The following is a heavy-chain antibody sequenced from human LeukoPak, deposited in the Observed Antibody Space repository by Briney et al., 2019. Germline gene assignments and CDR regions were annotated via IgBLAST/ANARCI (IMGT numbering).Heavy chain of an antibody. Sequence: ASVKVSCKASGYTFTSYDINWVRQATGQGLEWMGWMNHNSGNTGYAQKFQGRVTITRNTSISTAYMELSSLRSEDTAVYYCARAWGSSGWYAGWFDPWGQGTLVTVSS. D-gene: IGHD6-19*01. J-gene: IGHJ5*02. CDR1: GYTFTSYD. CDR3: ARAWGSSGWYAGWFDP. CDR2: MNHNSGNT. V-gene: IGHV1-8*03.